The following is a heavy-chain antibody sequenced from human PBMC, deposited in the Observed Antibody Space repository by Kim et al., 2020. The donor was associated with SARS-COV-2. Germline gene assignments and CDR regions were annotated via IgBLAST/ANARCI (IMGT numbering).Heavy chain of an antibody. CDR1: GFTFSSYA. CDR3: AKDDYYDSSGYPTGFDY. Sequence: GSLRLSCAASGFTFSSYAMSWVRQAPGKGLEWVSAISGSGGSTYYADSVKGRFTISRDNSKNTLYLQMNSLRAEDTAVYYCAKDDYYDSSGYPTGFDYWGQGTLVTVSS. J-gene: IGHJ4*02. D-gene: IGHD3-22*01. CDR2: ISGSGGST. V-gene: IGHV3-23*01.